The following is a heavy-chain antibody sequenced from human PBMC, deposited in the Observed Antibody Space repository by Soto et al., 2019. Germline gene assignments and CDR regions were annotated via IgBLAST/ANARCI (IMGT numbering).Heavy chain of an antibody. J-gene: IGHJ3*02. D-gene: IGHD5-12*01. V-gene: IGHV4-59*01. CDR3: ARARSGYNIDAFDI. CDR2: IYFSGIT. Sequence: SETLSLTCTVSGGSISGYFWSWIRQPPGKGLDWVGYIYFSGITNYNPSLKSRVSLLVDTSKNYFSLSLSSVTAADTAVYYCARARSGYNIDAFDIWGQGKMVTVSS. CDR1: GGSISGYF.